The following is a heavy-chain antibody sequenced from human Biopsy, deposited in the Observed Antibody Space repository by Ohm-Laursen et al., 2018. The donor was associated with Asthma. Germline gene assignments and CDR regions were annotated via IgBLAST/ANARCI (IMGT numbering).Heavy chain of an antibody. D-gene: IGHD3-9*01. J-gene: IGHJ3*02. CDR3: ARTYYDFLTGQVNDAFAI. CDR2: TFPLLGTP. Sequence: GASVKVSCKASGGTFTTYSISWVRQAPGQGLVWMGGTFPLLGTPNYAQKFQGRVTITADASTNTAYMDLSSLRSEDTAVYYCARTYYDFLTGQVNDAFAIWGQGTMVTVSS. V-gene: IGHV1-69*13. CDR1: GGTFTTYS.